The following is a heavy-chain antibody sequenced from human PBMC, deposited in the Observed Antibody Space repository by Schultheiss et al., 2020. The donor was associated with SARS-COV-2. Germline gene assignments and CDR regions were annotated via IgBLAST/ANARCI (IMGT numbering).Heavy chain of an antibody. Sequence: GGSLRLSCAASGFTFSRYGMYWVRQAPGKGLEWLAVIWYDGSKQYYADSVKGRFTVSRDNSKNTLFLQMDSLRAEDTAIYYCARWGGYTFTVEAKYDYWGQGALVTVSS. V-gene: IGHV3-33*01. J-gene: IGHJ4*02. CDR1: GFTFSRYG. CDR2: IWYDGSKQ. CDR3: ARWGGYTFTVEAKYDY. D-gene: IGHD5-18*01.